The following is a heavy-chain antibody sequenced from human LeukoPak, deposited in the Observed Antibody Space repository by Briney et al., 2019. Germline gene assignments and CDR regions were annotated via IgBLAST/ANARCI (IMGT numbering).Heavy chain of an antibody. CDR1: GGSFSGYY. V-gene: IGHV4-34*01. Sequence: PSETLSLTCAVYGGSFSGYYWSWIRQPPGKGLEWIGEINHSGSTNYNPSLKSRVTISVDTSKNQFSLKLSSVTAADTAVYYCARLRAHSLRWSTDYWGQGTLVTVSS. CDR2: INHSGST. D-gene: IGHD4-23*01. J-gene: IGHJ4*02. CDR3: ARLRAHSLRWSTDY.